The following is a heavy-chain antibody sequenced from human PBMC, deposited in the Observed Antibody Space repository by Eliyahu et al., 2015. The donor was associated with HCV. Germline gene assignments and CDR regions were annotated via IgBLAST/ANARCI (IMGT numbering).Heavy chain of an antibody. CDR1: GGTFSSYA. J-gene: IGHJ4*02. Sequence: QVQLVQSGAEVKKPGXSVKXSXKXSGGTFSSYAIXWVRXAPGQGLEWMGRIIPILGIANYAQKFQGRVTITADKSTSTAFMELSSLRSEDTAVYYCARVADRDFDYWGQGTLVTVSS. D-gene: IGHD5-24*01. CDR2: IIPILGIA. CDR3: ARVADRDFDY. V-gene: IGHV1-69*04.